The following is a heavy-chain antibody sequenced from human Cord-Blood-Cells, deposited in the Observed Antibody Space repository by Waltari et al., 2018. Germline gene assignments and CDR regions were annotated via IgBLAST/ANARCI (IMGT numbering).Heavy chain of an antibody. CDR2: FDPEDGET. V-gene: IGHV1-24*01. CDR1: AYTLIALS. CDR3: ATRANWGYWYFDL. J-gene: IGHJ2*01. Sequence: QVQLVQSGAEVKKPGHYVQVSCTVPAYTLIALSMPWVPQAPGKGLEWMGGFDPEDGETIYAQKFQGRVTMTEDTSTDTAYMELSSLRSEDTAVYYCATRANWGYWYFDLWGRGTLVTVSS. D-gene: IGHD7-27*01.